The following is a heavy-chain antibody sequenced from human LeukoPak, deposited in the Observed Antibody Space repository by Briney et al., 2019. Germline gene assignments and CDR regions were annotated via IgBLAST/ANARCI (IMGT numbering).Heavy chain of an antibody. V-gene: IGHV3-21*03. CDR3: AKDKGAYGSETGFDI. CDR1: GFTFSDCT. CDR2: ISTSSSYI. Sequence: GGSLRLSCTASGFTFSDCTLNWVRQAPGKGLEWVSSISTSSSYIDYAESVKGRFTISRDISKITLYLQMNSLRPEDTAVYYCAKDKGAYGSETGFDIWGQGILVTVSS. D-gene: IGHD4-17*01. J-gene: IGHJ4*02.